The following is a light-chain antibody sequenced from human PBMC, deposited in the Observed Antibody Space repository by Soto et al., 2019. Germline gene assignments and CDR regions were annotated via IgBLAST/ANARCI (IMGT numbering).Light chain of an antibody. CDR3: SSYTSSSTLEV. CDR1: SSDVGGYNY. CDR2: DVS. Sequence: QSVLTQPASVSGSPGQSITISCTGTSSDVGGYNYVSWYQQHPGKALKLMIYDVSNRPSGVSNRFSGSKSGNTASLTISGLQAEDEADYYCSSYTSSSTLEVFGGGTQLTVL. J-gene: IGLJ7*01. V-gene: IGLV2-14*01.